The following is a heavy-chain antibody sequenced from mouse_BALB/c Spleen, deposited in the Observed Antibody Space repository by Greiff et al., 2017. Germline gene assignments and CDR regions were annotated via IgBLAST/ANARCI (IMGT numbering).Heavy chain of an antibody. CDR2: INPSSGYT. V-gene: IGHV1-4*01. CDR1: GYTFTSYT. J-gene: IGHJ3*01. CDR3: APSTMITTGFAY. Sequence: QVQLQQSGAELARPGASVKMSCKASGYTFTSYTMHWVKQRPGQGLEWIGYINPSSGYTNYNQKFKDKATLTADKSSSTAYMQLSSLTSEDSAVYYCAPSTMITTGFAYWGQGTLVTVSA. D-gene: IGHD2-4*01.